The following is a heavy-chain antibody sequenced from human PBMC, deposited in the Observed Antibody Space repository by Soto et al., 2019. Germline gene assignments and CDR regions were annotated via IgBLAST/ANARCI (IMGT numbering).Heavy chain of an antibody. CDR1: GGTFSSYS. V-gene: IGHV1-69*13. D-gene: IGHD3-10*01. Sequence: SVKVSCKASGGTFSSYSISWVRHAPGQGLEWMGGIIPIFGTANYAQKFQGRVTITADESTSTAYMELSSLRSEDTAVYYCARDSGSGSYYSGYNWFDPWGQGTLVTVSS. CDR2: IIPIFGTA. CDR3: ARDSGSGSYYSGYNWFDP. J-gene: IGHJ5*02.